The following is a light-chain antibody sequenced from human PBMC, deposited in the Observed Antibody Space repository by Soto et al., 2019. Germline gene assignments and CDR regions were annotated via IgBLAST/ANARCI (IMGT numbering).Light chain of an antibody. V-gene: IGKV3-20*01. J-gene: IGKJ3*01. CDR3: QRYGSSSLT. CDR2: GAS. Sequence: EIVLAQSPGTLSLSPGERATLSCRASQSVSSSYLAWYQQKPGQAPRLLIYGASSRATGIAARFSGSGSGTDFTLTISRLEPEDFAVYYCQRYGSSSLTFGPGTRWIS. CDR1: QSVSSSY.